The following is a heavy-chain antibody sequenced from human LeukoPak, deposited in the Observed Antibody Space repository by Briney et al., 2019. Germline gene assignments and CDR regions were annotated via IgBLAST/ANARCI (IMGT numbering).Heavy chain of an antibody. Sequence: GGSLRLSCAASGFTFSNNWMHWVRQAPGKGLVWISRINSDGRTTTYADSVKGRFTISRDNAKNTLYLQMNSLRAEDTAVYYCAMIKEGWGQGTLVTVSS. CDR3: AMIKEG. CDR1: GFTFSNNW. J-gene: IGHJ4*02. V-gene: IGHV3-74*01. CDR2: INSDGRTT. D-gene: IGHD3-22*01.